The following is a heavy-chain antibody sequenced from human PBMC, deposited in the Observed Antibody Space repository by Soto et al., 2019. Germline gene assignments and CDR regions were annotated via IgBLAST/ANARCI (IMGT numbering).Heavy chain of an antibody. CDR1: GFSFENAW. Sequence: PGGSLRLSCAASGFSFENAWINWVRQAPGKGLEWVGRIKSKIDGGTTDYAAPVKSRFAISRDDSKKIVNMEMNSLKIEDTAVYYCAKDIHGSFSWGQGTLVTVSS. V-gene: IGHV3-15*07. CDR3: AKDIHGSFS. D-gene: IGHD2-15*01. CDR2: IKSKIDGGTT. J-gene: IGHJ4*02.